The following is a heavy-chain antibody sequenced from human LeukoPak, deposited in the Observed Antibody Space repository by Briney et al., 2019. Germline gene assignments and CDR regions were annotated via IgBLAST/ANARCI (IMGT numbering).Heavy chain of an antibody. CDR2: IYYSGST. Sequence: PSETLSLTCTVSGGSISSYYWSWIRQPPGKGLQWIGYIYYSGSTNYNPSLKSRVTISLDTSKNQFSLKLYSVTAADTAVYYCARGDKSGSYGYNFDYWGQGTLVTVSS. V-gene: IGHV4-59*01. CDR1: GGSISSYY. J-gene: IGHJ4*02. CDR3: ARGDKSGSYGYNFDY. D-gene: IGHD1-26*01.